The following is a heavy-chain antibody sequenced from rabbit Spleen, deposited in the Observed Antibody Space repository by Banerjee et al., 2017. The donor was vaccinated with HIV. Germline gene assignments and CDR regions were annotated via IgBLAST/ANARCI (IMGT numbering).Heavy chain of an antibody. CDR2: INIVTGKS. V-gene: IGHV1S45*01. J-gene: IGHJ4*01. D-gene: IGHD7-1*01. CDR1: GVSLNDKDV. CDR3: ARDVVDTGWYWDL. Sequence: EQLEESGGGLVKPEGSLTLTCKASGVSLNDKDVMCWVRQAPGKGLEWIACINIVTGKSVYASWAKGRFTVSKTSSTTVALQMTRLTAADTATYFCARDVVDTGWYWDLWGPGTLVTVS.